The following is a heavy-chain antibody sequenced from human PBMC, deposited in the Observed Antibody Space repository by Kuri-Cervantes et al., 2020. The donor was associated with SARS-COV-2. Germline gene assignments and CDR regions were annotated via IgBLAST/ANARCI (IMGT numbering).Heavy chain of an antibody. CDR1: GFTFSSYS. D-gene: IGHD5-12*01. V-gene: IGHV3-21*01. Sequence: GESLKISCAASGFTFSSYSMNWVRQAPGKGLEWVSSISSSSSYIYYADSVKGRFTISRDNAKNSLYLQMSSLRAEDTAVYYCARAQRGLIVALDYWGQGTLVTVSS. CDR2: ISSSSSYI. J-gene: IGHJ4*02. CDR3: ARAQRGLIVALDY.